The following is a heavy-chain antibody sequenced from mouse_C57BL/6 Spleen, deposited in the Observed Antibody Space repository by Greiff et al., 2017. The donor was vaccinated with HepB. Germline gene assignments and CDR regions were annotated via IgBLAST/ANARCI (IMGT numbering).Heavy chain of an antibody. Sequence: VQLQQSDAELVKPGASVKISCKVSGYTFTDHTIHWMKQRPEQGLEWIGYIYPRDGSTKYNEKFKGKATLTADKSSSTAYMQLNSLTSEDSAVYFCASYYYGSSYLRWYFDVWGTGTTVTVSS. V-gene: IGHV1-78*01. J-gene: IGHJ1*03. CDR3: ASYYYGSSYLRWYFDV. CDR2: IYPRDGST. D-gene: IGHD1-1*01. CDR1: GYTFTDHT.